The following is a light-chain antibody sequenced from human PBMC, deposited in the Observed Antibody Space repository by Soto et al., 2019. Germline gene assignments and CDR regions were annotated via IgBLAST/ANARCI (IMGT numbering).Light chain of an antibody. Sequence: DIQMTQSPSTLSASVGDRVTITCRASQSISNWLAWYQQKPGKAPKLLIYDASSLESGVPSRFSGSGSGTEFALTISSLQPDDFATYYCQHYKSDSPWTFGQGTKVDIK. CDR1: QSISNW. CDR3: QHYKSDSPWT. V-gene: IGKV1-5*01. CDR2: DAS. J-gene: IGKJ1*01.